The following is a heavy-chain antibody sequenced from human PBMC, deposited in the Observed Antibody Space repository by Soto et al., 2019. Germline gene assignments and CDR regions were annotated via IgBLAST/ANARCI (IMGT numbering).Heavy chain of an antibody. CDR1: GGTFSSYA. CDR3: AREVTMVRGEYYYYGMDV. Sequence: SVKVSCKASGGTFSSYAISWVRQAPGQGLEWMGGIIPIFGTANYAQKFQGRVTITADESTSTAYMELSSLRSEDTAVYYCAREVTMVRGEYYYYGMDVWGQGTTVTVSS. D-gene: IGHD3-10*01. J-gene: IGHJ6*02. CDR2: IIPIFGTA. V-gene: IGHV1-69*13.